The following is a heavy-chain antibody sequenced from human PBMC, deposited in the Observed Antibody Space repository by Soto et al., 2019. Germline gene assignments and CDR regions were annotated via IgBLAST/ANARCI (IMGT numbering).Heavy chain of an antibody. V-gene: IGHV4-31*01. Sequence: TRSRTCTISGGSISRCGFYWVWNPQHPGKGLEWIGYIYYSGITYYNPSLKSLVTISVDTSKNQFSLKLSSVTAADTAVYYCARSPDSSLGNYFDYWGQGTLVTVYS. J-gene: IGHJ4*02. CDR2: IYYSGIT. CDR1: GGSISRCGFY. D-gene: IGHD3-22*01. CDR3: ARSPDSSLGNYFDY.